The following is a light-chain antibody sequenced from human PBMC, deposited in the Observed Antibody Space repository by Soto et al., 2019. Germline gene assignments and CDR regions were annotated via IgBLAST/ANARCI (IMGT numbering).Light chain of an antibody. CDR3: QQRKYCQVT. CDR2: VAF. CDR1: QSVDSS. J-gene: IGKJ5*01. Sequence: VLPHSXVTLSLLTGGXXXXXXXVSQSVDSSLAWYQQNXGRGPELRIYVAFXRATGIPARFSGSGSGTHFTLTISSLETEDFAVYYCQQRKYCQVTFGQGTRLEIK. V-gene: IGKV3D-11*02.